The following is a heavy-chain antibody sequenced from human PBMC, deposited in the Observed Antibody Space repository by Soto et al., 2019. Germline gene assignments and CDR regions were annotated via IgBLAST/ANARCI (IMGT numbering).Heavy chain of an antibody. V-gene: IGHV4-38-2*01. Sequence: KPSETLSLTCAVSGSSLRGPYRWGWIRQSPGKGLEWLGSMLYSGLTYYNPSLKSRVTLSVDTSKNQFSVRLNSVTASDTAVYYCAPLSVSLSGPYGIHVWGQGTTVTVSS. J-gene: IGHJ6*02. CDR2: MLYSGLT. D-gene: IGHD2-15*01. CDR1: GSSLRGPYR. CDR3: APLSVSLSGPYGIHV.